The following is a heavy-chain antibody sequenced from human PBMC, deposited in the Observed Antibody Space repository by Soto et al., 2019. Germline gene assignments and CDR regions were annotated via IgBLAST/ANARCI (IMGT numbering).Heavy chain of an antibody. CDR2: ISGKNGDT. CDR1: GYSFSDFG. Sequence: ASVKVSCKASGYSFSDFGITWVRQAPGQGLEWMGWISGKNGDTNYAQKVQGRVTMTAGTSTSTAYMEMRALTSDDTGIYYCASCDYYEDTGTFEYWGQGTPVTVSS. CDR3: ASCDYYEDTGTFEY. V-gene: IGHV1-18*04. J-gene: IGHJ4*02. D-gene: IGHD4-17*01.